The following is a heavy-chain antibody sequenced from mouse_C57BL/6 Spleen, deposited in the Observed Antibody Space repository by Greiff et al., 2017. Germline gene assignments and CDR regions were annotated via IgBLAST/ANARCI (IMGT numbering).Heavy chain of an antibody. J-gene: IGHJ1*03. D-gene: IGHD1-1*01. Sequence: VQLKQSGAELVKPGASVKLSCTASGFNIKDYYMHWVKQRTEQGLEWIGRIDPEDGETKYAPKFQGKATITADTSSNTAYLQLSSLTSEDTAVYYCARPICGSSGGYFDVWGTGTTVTVSS. CDR2: IDPEDGET. CDR1: GFNIKDYY. CDR3: ARPICGSSGGYFDV. V-gene: IGHV14-2*01.